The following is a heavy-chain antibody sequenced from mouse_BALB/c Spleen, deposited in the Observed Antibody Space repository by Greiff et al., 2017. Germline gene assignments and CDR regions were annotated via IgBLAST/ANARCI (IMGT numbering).Heavy chain of an antibody. V-gene: IGHV1-54*01. J-gene: IGHJ3*01. CDR1: GYAFTNYL. D-gene: IGHD2-4*01. Sequence: QVQLQQSGAELVRPGTSVKVSCKASGYAFTNYLIEWVKQRPGQGLEWIGVINPGSGGTNYNEKFKGKATLTADKSSSTAYMQLSSLTSDDSAVYFCARKDYDYSFAYWGQGTLVTVSA. CDR2: INPGSGGT. CDR3: ARKDYDYSFAY.